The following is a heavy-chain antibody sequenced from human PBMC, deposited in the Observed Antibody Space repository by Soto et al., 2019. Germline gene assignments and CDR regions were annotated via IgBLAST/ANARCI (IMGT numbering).Heavy chain of an antibody. J-gene: IGHJ4*02. CDR2: ISGSGGST. D-gene: IGHD3-10*01. CDR3: AKWATYYYGSGRLQGTTNYFDY. V-gene: IGHV3-23*01. CDR1: GFTFSSYA. Sequence: GGSLRLSCAASGFTFSSYAMSWVRQAPGKGLEWVSAISGSGGSTYYADSVKGRFTISRDNSKNTLYLQMNSLRAEDTAVYYCAKWATYYYGSGRLQGTTNYFDYWGQGTLVTVSS.